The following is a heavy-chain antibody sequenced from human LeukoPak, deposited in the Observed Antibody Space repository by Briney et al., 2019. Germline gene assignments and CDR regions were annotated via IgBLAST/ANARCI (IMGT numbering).Heavy chain of an antibody. CDR1: GYTFTSYY. D-gene: IGHD4-17*01. CDR2: INPSGGST. J-gene: IGHJ4*02. CDR3: ARVKKGHDYGDYGWWTRETNLDY. Sequence: ASVKVSCKASGYTFTSYYMHWMRQAPGQGLEWMGIINPSGGSTSYAQKFQGRVTMTRDTSTSTVYMELSSLRSEDTAVYYCARVKKGHDYGDYGWWTRETNLDYWGQGTLVTVSS. V-gene: IGHV1-46*01.